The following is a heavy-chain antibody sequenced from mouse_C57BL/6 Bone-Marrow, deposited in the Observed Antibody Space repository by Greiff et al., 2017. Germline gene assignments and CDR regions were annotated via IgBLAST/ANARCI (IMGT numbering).Heavy chain of an antibody. Sequence: EVKLMESGGGLVKPGGSLKLSCAASGFTFSSYAMSRVRQTPEKRLEWVATISDGGSYTYYPDNVKGRFTIARDNAKNNLYLQMSHLKSEDTAMYYCARDDESFLYYAMDYWGQGTSVTVSS. D-gene: IGHD1-3*01. J-gene: IGHJ4*01. CDR3: ARDDESFLYYAMDY. CDR2: ISDGGSYT. CDR1: GFTFSSYA. V-gene: IGHV5-4*01.